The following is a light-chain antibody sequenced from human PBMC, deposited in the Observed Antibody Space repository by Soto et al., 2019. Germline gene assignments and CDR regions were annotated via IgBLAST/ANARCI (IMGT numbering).Light chain of an antibody. CDR1: QSLLDRDDGNIY. CDR2: TVS. CDR3: QKSWT. J-gene: IGKJ1*01. V-gene: IGKV2-40*01. Sequence: EIVMTQTPLSLPVTPGEPSSISCRSSQSLLDRDDGNIYLDLYVQKPGQSPQLLIYTVSYRAHGVQDRFSGSGSGTDFTLTISRLETEDFAVYYCQKSWTFGQGAKV.